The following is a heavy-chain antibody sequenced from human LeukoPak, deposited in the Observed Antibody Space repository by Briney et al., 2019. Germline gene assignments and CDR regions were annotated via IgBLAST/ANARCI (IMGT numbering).Heavy chain of an antibody. CDR2: IKQDGSEK. CDR1: GFTFSSYW. V-gene: IGHV3-7*05. D-gene: IGHD2-2*01. CDR3: ARDRRYCSSSSCPWEPFDY. Sequence: GGSLRLSCAASGFTFSSYWMSWVRQAPGKGLEWVANIKQDGSEKYYVDSVKGRFTISRDNAKNSLYLQMNSLRAEDTAVYYCARDRRYCSSSSCPWEPFDYWGQGTLVTVSS. J-gene: IGHJ4*02.